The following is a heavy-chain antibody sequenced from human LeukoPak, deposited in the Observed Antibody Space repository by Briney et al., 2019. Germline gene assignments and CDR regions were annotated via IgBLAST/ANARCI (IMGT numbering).Heavy chain of an antibody. CDR1: GYSISSGYY. D-gene: IGHD7-27*01. CDR2: IYHSGST. V-gene: IGHV4-38-2*02. CDR3: ARHVRQTGDLDY. Sequence: SETLSLTCTVSGYSISSGYYWGWIRQPPGKGLEWIGSIYHSGSTYYNPSLKGRVTISVDTSKNQFSLKLSSVTAADTAVYYCARHVRQTGDLDYWGQGTLVTVSS. J-gene: IGHJ4*02.